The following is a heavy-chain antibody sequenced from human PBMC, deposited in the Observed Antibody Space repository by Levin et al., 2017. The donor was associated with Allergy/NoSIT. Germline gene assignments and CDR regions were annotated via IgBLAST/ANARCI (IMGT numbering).Heavy chain of an antibody. Sequence: GESLKISCKVSGYTLTELSMHWVRQAPGKGLEWMGGFDPEDGETIYAQKFQGRVTMTEDTSTDTAYMELSSLRSEDTAVYYWATVERGYWGQGTLVTVSS. J-gene: IGHJ4*02. CDR1: GYTLTELS. V-gene: IGHV1-24*01. CDR2: FDPEDGET. CDR3: ATVERGY.